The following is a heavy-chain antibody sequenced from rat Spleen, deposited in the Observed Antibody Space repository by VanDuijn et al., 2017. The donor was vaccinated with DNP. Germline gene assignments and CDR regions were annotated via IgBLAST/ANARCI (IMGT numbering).Heavy chain of an antibody. CDR2: MWSGGST. V-gene: IGHV2S63*01. CDR1: GFSLTDYS. D-gene: IGHD1-11*01. CDR3: TRSEYGGWSDYFDY. Sequence: VQLKESGPGLVQPSQTLSLTCTVSGFSLTDYSVHWVRQPPGKGLEWMGVMWSGGSTAYNSALKSRLSISRDTSKSQVFLKINSLQTEDTAIYYCTRSEYGGWSDYFDYWGQGVMVTVSS. J-gene: IGHJ2*01.